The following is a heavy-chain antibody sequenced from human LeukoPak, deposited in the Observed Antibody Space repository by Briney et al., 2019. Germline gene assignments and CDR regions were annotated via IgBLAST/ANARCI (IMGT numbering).Heavy chain of an antibody. D-gene: IGHD4-23*01. CDR2: ISASGGST. J-gene: IGHJ4*02. CDR3: ARDRGKDYFGD. CDR1: GFTFSSSA. Sequence: TGGSLRLSCAASGFTFSSSAMSWVRQVPGKGLEWVSGISASGGSTNYADSVRGRFTISRDNSKNTLYVQMNSLRDEDTALYYCARDRGKDYFGDWGQGTQVTVSS. V-gene: IGHV3-23*01.